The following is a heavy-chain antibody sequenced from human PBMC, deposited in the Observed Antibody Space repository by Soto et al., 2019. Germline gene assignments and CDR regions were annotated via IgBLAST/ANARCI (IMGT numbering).Heavy chain of an antibody. CDR2: IYYTGST. V-gene: IGHV4-59*01. CDR1: CDSISTYY. CDR3: ARYYYDSSGYYYGWFDP. J-gene: IGHJ5*02. D-gene: IGHD3-22*01. Sequence: SETLSLTCTGSCDSISTYYWSWIRQPPGKGLEWIAYIYYTGSTYYNPSFKSRVPISMDTSKNQFSLKMSSVTAADTAVYYCARYYYDSSGYYYGWFDPWGQGTLVTVSS.